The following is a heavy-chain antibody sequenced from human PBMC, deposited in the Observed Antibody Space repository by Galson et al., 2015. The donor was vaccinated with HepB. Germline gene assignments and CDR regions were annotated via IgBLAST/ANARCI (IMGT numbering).Heavy chain of an antibody. D-gene: IGHD5-12*01. Sequence: SQTLSLTCTVSGGSISSGGYYWSWIRQHPGRGLEWIGYIYYSGSTYYNPSLKSRVTISIDTSKNQSSLKLNSVTAADTAVYYCARLSRGYSAYDDYWGQGTLVTVSS. J-gene: IGHJ4*02. CDR2: IYYSGST. CDR3: ARLSRGYSAYDDY. CDR1: GGSISSGGYY. V-gene: IGHV4-31*03.